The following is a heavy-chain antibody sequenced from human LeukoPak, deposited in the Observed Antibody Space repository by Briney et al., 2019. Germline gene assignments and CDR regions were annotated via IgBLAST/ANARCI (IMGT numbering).Heavy chain of an antibody. CDR2: IYYSGST. D-gene: IGHD4-23*01. CDR3: AGPRYYGGNPIVY. J-gene: IGHJ4*02. V-gene: IGHV4-39*01. Sequence: PSETLSLTCTVSGGSISSSSYYWGWTRQPPGKGLEWIGSIYYSGSTYYNPSLKSRVTISVDTSKSQFSLKLSSVTAADTAVYYCAGPRYYGGNPIVYWGQGTLVTVSS. CDR1: GGSISSSSYY.